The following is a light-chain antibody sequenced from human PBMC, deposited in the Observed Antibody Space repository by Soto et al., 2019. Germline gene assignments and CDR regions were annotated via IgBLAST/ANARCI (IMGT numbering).Light chain of an antibody. Sequence: DIQMTQSPSSLSASVGDRVTITCRASQSISNYLNWYQQKPGKAPNLLIYDASSLQSGVPTRFSGSGSGTNFNLTISSPQPEDFSTYYCQQSYSTPPGTFGQGTKLEIK. CDR2: DAS. CDR1: QSISNY. CDR3: QQSYSTPPGT. J-gene: IGKJ2*01. V-gene: IGKV1-39*01.